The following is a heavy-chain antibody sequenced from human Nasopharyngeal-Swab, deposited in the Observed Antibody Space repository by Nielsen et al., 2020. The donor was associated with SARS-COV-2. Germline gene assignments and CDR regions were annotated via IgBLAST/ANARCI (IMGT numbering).Heavy chain of an antibody. CDR3: ARLLLSKYFDY. Sequence: GSRKISSKGSGYIFSNYWIGWVRQMPGKGLEWVGNIYPGDSDTRYSPSFQGQVTISADKSISTTYLQWSSLKASDTAMYYCARLLLSKYFDYWGQGTLVTVSS. CDR2: IYPGDSDT. V-gene: IGHV5-51*01. CDR1: GYIFSNYW. J-gene: IGHJ4*02.